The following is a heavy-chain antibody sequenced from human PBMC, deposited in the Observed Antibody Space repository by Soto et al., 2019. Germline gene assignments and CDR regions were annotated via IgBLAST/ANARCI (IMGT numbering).Heavy chain of an antibody. CDR3: AIANYGDDDY. D-gene: IGHD4-17*01. V-gene: IGHV1-18*04. J-gene: IGHJ4*02. CDR1: GYTFSTST. CDR2: IKAYSGNT. Sequence: LVQFGAEAKKPGTSVKVSCKASGYTFSTSTISWVRQAPGQGLEWLGWIKAYSGNTNSAPKLQGRVTMTTDTSTSTAYLELRSLTNDDTAMYYCAIANYGDDDYWGQGTLVTVSS.